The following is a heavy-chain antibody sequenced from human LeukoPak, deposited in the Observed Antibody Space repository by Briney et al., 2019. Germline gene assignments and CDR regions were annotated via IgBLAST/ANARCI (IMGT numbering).Heavy chain of an antibody. Sequence: NTGGSLRLSCAASGFTFSSYSMNWVRQAPGKGLEWVSSISSSSSYIYYAGSVKGRFTISRDNAKNSLYLQMNSLRAEDTAVYYCAREDNYYDFWSGYHPSRRNYYMDVWGKGTTVTVSS. CDR1: GFTFSSYS. J-gene: IGHJ6*03. V-gene: IGHV3-21*01. CDR3: AREDNYYDFWSGYHPSRRNYYMDV. D-gene: IGHD3-3*01. CDR2: ISSSSSYI.